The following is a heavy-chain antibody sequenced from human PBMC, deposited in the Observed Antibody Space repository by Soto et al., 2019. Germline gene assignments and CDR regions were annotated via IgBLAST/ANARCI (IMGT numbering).Heavy chain of an antibody. V-gene: IGHV4-31*03. D-gene: IGHD2-15*01. CDR1: GGSMNSGGYC. Sequence: QVQLQESGPGLVKPSQTLSLTCTVSGGSMNSGGYCWNWIRQHPGEGLEWIGGISYGGTTSYNPSLKSRVTIPVDTPKHQFSLKLSSVTAAATAVYYCSRGILVWGQGTLITVSS. J-gene: IGHJ4*02. CDR2: ISYGGTT. CDR3: SRGILV.